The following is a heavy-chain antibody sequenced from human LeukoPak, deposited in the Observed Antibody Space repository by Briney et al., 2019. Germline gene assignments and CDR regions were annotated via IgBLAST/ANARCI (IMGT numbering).Heavy chain of an antibody. CDR2: ISSSSSYI. CDR3: ASWGLVATIVI. D-gene: IGHD5-12*01. V-gene: IGHV3-21*01. CDR1: GFTFSSYS. Sequence: GGSLRLSCAASGFTFSSYSMNWVRQAPGKGLEWVSSISSSSSYIYYADSVKGRFNISRDKPKNSLNLQMNSLRAEDTAVYYCASWGLVATIVIWGQGTLVTVSS. J-gene: IGHJ4*02.